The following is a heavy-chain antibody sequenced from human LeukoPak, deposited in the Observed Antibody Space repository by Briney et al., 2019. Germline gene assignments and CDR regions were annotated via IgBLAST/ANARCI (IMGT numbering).Heavy chain of an antibody. CDR3: ARSNIVAHFDFFDP. D-gene: IGHD5-12*01. CDR1: GFTFSSYS. CDR2: ISSSSSYI. J-gene: IGHJ5*01. V-gene: IGHV3-21*01. Sequence: PGGSLRLSCAASGFTFSSYSMNWVRQAPGKGLEWVSSISSSSSYIYYADSVKGRFTISRDNAKNSLYLQMNSLRAEDTAVYYCARSNIVAHFDFFDPWGQGTLVTVSS.